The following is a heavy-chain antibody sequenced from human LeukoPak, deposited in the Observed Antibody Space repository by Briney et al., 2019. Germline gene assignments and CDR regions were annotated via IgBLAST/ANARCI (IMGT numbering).Heavy chain of an antibody. J-gene: IGHJ4*02. V-gene: IGHV3-11*01. Sequence: GGSLRLSCAASGFTFSDYYMSWIRQAPGKGLEWVSYISSGGDTIYYTDSVKGRFTISRDNAKNSLHLQMSSLRAEDTAVYYCARRGYSSKYFDYWGQGTLVTVSS. D-gene: IGHD5-18*01. CDR2: ISSGGDTI. CDR1: GFTFSDYY. CDR3: ARRGYSSKYFDY.